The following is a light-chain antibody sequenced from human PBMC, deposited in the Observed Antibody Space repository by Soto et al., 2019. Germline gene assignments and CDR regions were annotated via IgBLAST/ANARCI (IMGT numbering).Light chain of an antibody. V-gene: IGKV1-5*03. Sequence: DIQMTQSPSTLSAFVGDRVTITCRASQSINTWLAWYQQKPGKVQKLLIYKLSTLGRGVPSRFTGSGSGTEFTLTISSLQPDDVATHYCQQYNSYWTFGQGTKVEIK. J-gene: IGKJ1*01. CDR2: KLS. CDR1: QSINTW. CDR3: QQYNSYWT.